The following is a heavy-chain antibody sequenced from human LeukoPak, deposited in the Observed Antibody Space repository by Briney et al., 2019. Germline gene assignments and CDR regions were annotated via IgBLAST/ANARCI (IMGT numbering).Heavy chain of an antibody. V-gene: IGHV3-20*04. Sequence: PGGSLRLSCAASGFTFGDYGMSWVRQAPGKGLEWVSGINWNGGSTGYADSVKGRCTISRDNAKNSLYLQMNSMRAEDTAFYYCAAQGYCSDGSCPWGQGTLVTVSS. CDR2: INWNGGST. D-gene: IGHD2-15*01. CDR3: AAQGYCSDGSCP. CDR1: GFTFGDYG. J-gene: IGHJ5*02.